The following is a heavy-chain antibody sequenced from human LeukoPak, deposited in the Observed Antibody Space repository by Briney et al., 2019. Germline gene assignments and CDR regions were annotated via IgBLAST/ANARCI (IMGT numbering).Heavy chain of an antibody. V-gene: IGHV1-69*13. CDR2: IIPIFGTA. Sequence: RASVNVSCKASGGTFSSYAISWVRQAPGQGLEWMGGIIPIFGTANYAQKFQGRVTITADESTSTAYMELSSLRSEDTAVYYCARDHSPPPQDYYDSSGRNWFDPWGQGTLVTVSS. CDR1: GGTFSSYA. J-gene: IGHJ5*02. CDR3: ARDHSPPPQDYYDSSGRNWFDP. D-gene: IGHD3-22*01.